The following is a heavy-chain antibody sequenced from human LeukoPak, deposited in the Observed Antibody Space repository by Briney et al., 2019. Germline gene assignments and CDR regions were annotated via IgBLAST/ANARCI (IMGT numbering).Heavy chain of an antibody. D-gene: IGHD3-16*02. J-gene: IGHJ4*02. Sequence: GGSLRLSCAASGFTFSDYYMSWIRQAPGKGLEWVSYISSSGSTIYYADSVKGQFTISRDNAKNSLYLQMNSLRAEDTAVYYCARNRELSLSFDYWGQGTLVTVSS. CDR1: GFTFSDYY. CDR2: ISSSGSTI. CDR3: ARNRELSLSFDY. V-gene: IGHV3-11*04.